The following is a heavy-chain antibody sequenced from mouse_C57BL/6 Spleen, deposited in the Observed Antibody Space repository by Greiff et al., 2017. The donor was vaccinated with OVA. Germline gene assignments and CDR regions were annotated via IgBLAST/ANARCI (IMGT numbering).Heavy chain of an antibody. J-gene: IGHJ2*01. Sequence: VQLQQSGPELVKPGASVKISCKASGYTFTDYYMNWVKQSHGKSLEWIGDINPNNGGTSYNQKFKGKATLTVDKCSSTAYMELRSLTSEDSAVYYCARNYGSSGGFDYWGQGTTLTVSS. CDR2: INPNNGGT. CDR3: ARNYGSSGGFDY. D-gene: IGHD1-1*01. V-gene: IGHV1-26*01. CDR1: GYTFTDYY.